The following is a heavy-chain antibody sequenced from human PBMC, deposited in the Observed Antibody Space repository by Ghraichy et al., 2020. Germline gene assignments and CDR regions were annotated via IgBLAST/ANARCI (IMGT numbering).Heavy chain of an antibody. V-gene: IGHV3-48*04. D-gene: IGHD3-10*01. CDR1: GFTFSSYS. J-gene: IGHJ6*02. CDR3: ARDMADGMDV. Sequence: GESLNISCAASGFTFSSYSMNWVRQAPGKGLEWVSYISSSSSTIYYADSVKGRFTISRDNAKNSLYLQMNSLRAEDTAVYYCARDMADGMDVWGQGTTVTVSS. CDR2: ISSSSSTI.